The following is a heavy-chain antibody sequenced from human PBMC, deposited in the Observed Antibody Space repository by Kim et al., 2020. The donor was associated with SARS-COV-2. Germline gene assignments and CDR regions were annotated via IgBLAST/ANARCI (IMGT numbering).Heavy chain of an antibody. Sequence: YNPSLESRVSFSVDTSKKQFSLRLTSVTAADTAIYFCAAEKEETGARYFDSWGRGILVTVAS. V-gene: IGHV4-59*01. J-gene: IGHJ4*02. CDR3: AAEKEETGARYFDS.